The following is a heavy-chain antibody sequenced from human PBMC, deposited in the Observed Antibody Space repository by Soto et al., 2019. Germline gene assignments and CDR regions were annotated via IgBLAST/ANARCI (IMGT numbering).Heavy chain of an antibody. CDR2: IYYSGST. CDR1: GGSISSSSYY. Sequence: QLQLQESGPGLVKPSETLSLTCTVSGGSISSSSYYWGWIRQPPGKGLEWIGSIYYSGSTYYNPSLKSRLTIPVDTSKNPSSLKLSSVTAADTAVYYCARHIAAAGTVDAFDIWGQGTMVTVSS. V-gene: IGHV4-39*01. CDR3: ARHIAAAGTVDAFDI. D-gene: IGHD6-13*01. J-gene: IGHJ3*02.